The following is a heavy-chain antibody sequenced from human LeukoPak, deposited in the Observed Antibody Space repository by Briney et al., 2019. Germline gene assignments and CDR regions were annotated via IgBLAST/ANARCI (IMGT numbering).Heavy chain of an antibody. CDR1: GYTLTELS. J-gene: IGHJ4*02. D-gene: IGHD3-16*02. V-gene: IGHV1-24*01. Sequence: ASVKVSCKVSGYTLTELSMHWVRQAPGKGLEWMGGFDPEDGETIYAKKFQGRVTMTEDTTTDTAYMELSSLRCEDTAVYYCATGIMITFGGVIAYDYWGQGTLVTVSS. CDR2: FDPEDGET. CDR3: ATGIMITFGGVIAYDY.